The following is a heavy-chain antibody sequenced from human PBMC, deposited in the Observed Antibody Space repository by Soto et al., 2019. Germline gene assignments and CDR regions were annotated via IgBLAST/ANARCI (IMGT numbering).Heavy chain of an antibody. CDR1: GGSISSYY. CDR3: ARHGARRDFAY. D-gene: IGHD1-26*01. Sequence: QVQLQESGPGLVKPSETLSLTCTVFGGSISSYYWSWIRQPPGKGLEWIGYIYYSGSTNYNPSLKSRVTISVDTSKNQFSLKLSSVTAADTAVYYCARHGARRDFAYWGQGTLVTDS. V-gene: IGHV4-59*08. CDR2: IYYSGST. J-gene: IGHJ4*02.